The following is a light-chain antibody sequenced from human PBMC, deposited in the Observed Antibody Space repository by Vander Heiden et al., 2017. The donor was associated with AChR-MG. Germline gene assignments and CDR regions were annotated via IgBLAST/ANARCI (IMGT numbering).Light chain of an antibody. CDR2: KAS. V-gene: IGKV1-5*03. CDR1: QSISSW. Sequence: DIQITQSPSPLSPSVGDRVTLTCRASQSISSWLAWYQQKPGKAAKLLIYKASNLESGVPSRFSGSGSGTEFTLIISSLHPDDFATYYCQRYNSYPWTFGQGTKVEFK. CDR3: QRYNSYPWT. J-gene: IGKJ1*01.